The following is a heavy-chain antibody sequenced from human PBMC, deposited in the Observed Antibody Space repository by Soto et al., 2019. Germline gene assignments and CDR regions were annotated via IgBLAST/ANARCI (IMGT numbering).Heavy chain of an antibody. Sequence: GRSLRLSCAASGFTFSIYSMNWVRQAPGKGLEWASSISSSLSYINYADSVKGRFTISRDNAKNSLYLQMDSLRADDTAVYYCARERVEMAAMSPNDYWGQGTLVTVSS. J-gene: IGHJ4*02. CDR3: ARERVEMAAMSPNDY. CDR1: GFTFSIYS. CDR2: ISSSLSYI. D-gene: IGHD2-2*01. V-gene: IGHV3-21*01.